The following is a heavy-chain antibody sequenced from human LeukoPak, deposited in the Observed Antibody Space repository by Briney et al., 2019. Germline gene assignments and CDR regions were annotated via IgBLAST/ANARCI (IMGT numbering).Heavy chain of an antibody. CDR1: DYSISTGYY. Sequence: PSETLSLTCTVSDYSISTGYYRVWIRQSPGKGLEWIAGISHSGYTYYSPSLKSRVTISADTSKNQFSLNLSSMTAADTAVYYCARVDGYNQAAYWGQGTLVAVSS. D-gene: IGHD5-24*01. J-gene: IGHJ4*02. CDR2: ISHSGYT. CDR3: ARVDGYNQAAY. V-gene: IGHV4-38-2*02.